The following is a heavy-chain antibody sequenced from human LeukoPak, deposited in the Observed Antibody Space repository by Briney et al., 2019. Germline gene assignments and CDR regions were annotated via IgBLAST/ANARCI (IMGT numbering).Heavy chain of an antibody. V-gene: IGHV1-8*01. Sequence: ASVKVSCKASGYTFTSYDINWVRQATGQGLEWMGWMNPNSGNTGYAQKFQGRVTMTRDTSISTAYMELSSLTSEDTAVYYCARGRFGTNTQWLVRGNWFDPWGQGTLVTASS. CDR3: ARGRFGTNTQWLVRGNWFDP. CDR2: MNPNSGNT. D-gene: IGHD6-19*01. J-gene: IGHJ5*02. CDR1: GYTFTSYD.